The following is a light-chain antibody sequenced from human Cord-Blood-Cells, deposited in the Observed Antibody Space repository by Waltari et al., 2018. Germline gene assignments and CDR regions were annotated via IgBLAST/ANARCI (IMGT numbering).Light chain of an antibody. Sequence: QSVLTQPPSASGTPGQRVTISCSGSSSNIGSNYVYCYQQLPGTAPKLLIYRNNPRPSGVPDRFSGSKSGTSASLAISGLRSEDEADYYCAAWDDSLSGLFGGGTKLTVL. CDR1: SSNIGSNY. V-gene: IGLV1-47*01. CDR2: RNN. CDR3: AAWDDSLSGL. J-gene: IGLJ3*02.